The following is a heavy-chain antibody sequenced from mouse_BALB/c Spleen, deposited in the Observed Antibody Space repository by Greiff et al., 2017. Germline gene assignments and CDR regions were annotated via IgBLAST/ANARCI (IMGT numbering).Heavy chain of an antibody. V-gene: IGHV14-1*02. CDR2: IDPENGNT. J-gene: IGHJ1*01. Sequence: VQLQQSGAELVRPGALVKLSCKASGFNIKDYYMHWVKQRPEQGLEWIGWIDPENGNTIYDPKFQGKASITADTSSNTAYLQLSSLTSEDTAVYYCAYYGSSPYFDVWGAGTTVTVSS. D-gene: IGHD1-1*01. CDR1: GFNIKDYY. CDR3: AYYGSSPYFDV.